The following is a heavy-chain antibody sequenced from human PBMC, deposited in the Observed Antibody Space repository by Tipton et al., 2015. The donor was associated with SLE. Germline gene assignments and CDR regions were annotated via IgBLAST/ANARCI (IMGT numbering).Heavy chain of an antibody. CDR1: GGSISSSS. CDR3: ARHFSGSYSFDY. D-gene: IGHD1-26*01. Sequence: TLSLTCNVSGGSISSSSWTWIRQSPGMGLEWIASIYVAGNTNYNPSLKSRITISVDTSKNQVSLKLSSVTAADTALYYCARHFSGSYSFDYWGQGTLLTVSS. V-gene: IGHV4-59*08. CDR2: IYVAGNT. J-gene: IGHJ4*02.